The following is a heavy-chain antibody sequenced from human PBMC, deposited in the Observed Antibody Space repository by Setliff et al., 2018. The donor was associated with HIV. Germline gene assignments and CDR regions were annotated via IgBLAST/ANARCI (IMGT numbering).Heavy chain of an antibody. Sequence: GGSLRLSCAASGFTFSSYWMSWVRQAPGKGLEWVANINQDGSEKYYVDSVKGRFTIPRDSAKNSLYLQMNSLRAEDTAVYYCARDYLYYYYYYMDVWGRGTTVTVSS. CDR2: INQDGSEK. CDR1: GFTFSSYW. CDR3: ARDYLYYYYYYMDV. V-gene: IGHV3-7*01. J-gene: IGHJ6*03.